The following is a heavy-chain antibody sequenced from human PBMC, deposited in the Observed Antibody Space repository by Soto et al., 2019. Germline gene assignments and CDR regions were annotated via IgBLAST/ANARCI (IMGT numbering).Heavy chain of an antibody. CDR3: ARCPYSSSWYDY. D-gene: IGHD6-13*01. J-gene: IGHJ4*02. CDR1: GFTVSSNY. CDR2: IYSGGST. V-gene: IGHV3-66*01. Sequence: EVQLVESGGGLVQPGGSLRLSCAASGFTVSSNYMSWVRQAPGKGLEWVSVIYSGGSTYYADSVKGRFTISRDNSKNTLYLQMNSLRAEDTAVYYCARCPYSSSWYDYWGQGTLVTVSS.